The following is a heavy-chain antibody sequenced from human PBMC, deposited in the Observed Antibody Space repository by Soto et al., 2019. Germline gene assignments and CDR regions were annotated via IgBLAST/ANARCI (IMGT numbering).Heavy chain of an antibody. V-gene: IGHV3-33*01. CDR1: GFTFRNHG. Sequence: QVQLVESGGGVVQPGRSLRLSCAASGFTFRNHGMHWVRLAPDKGLEWVAVIWYDGSEKYYAESVKGRFTVSRDNSKNTLYLQMNSLRGEDTAVYYCARDLGWPAARFDPWGQGTLVTVSS. CDR2: IWYDGSEK. J-gene: IGHJ5*02. D-gene: IGHD2-2*01. CDR3: ARDLGWPAARFDP.